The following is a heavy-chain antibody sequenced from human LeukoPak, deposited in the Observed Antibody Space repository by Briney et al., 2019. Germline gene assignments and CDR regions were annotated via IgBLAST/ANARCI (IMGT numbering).Heavy chain of an antibody. Sequence: SETLSLTCTVSGGSISSSTYYWGWIRQPPGKGLEWIGSINYSRSTYYNPSLKSRVTISVDTSRNQLSLKLSSVTAADTAVYYCASGYSYDLFDYWGQGTLATVSS. J-gene: IGHJ4*02. V-gene: IGHV4-39*07. D-gene: IGHD5-18*01. CDR2: INYSRST. CDR1: GGSISSSTYY. CDR3: ASGYSYDLFDY.